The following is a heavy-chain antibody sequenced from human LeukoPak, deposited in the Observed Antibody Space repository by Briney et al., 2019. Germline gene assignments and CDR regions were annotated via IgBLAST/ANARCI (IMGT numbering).Heavy chain of an antibody. CDR2: IYPGDSDT. Sequence: GESLKISCKGSGYRFSKYWIAWVRQMPGKGLEWMGVIYPGDSDTTYSPSFQGQVTISADKSISTAYLQWSSLKASDTAMYYCARRRWADAFDIWGQGTMVTVSS. J-gene: IGHJ3*02. D-gene: IGHD4-23*01. CDR1: GYRFSKYW. V-gene: IGHV5-51*01. CDR3: ARRRWADAFDI.